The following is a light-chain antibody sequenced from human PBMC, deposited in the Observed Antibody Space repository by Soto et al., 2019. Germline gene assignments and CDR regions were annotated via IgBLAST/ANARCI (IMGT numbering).Light chain of an antibody. V-gene: IGKV3-20*01. CDR3: QQYGSSPWT. CDR2: GVS. J-gene: IGKJ1*01. CDR1: ESVRSSY. Sequence: EIVLTQSPGTLSLSPGERAALSCRASESVRSSYLAWYQQKPGQAPRLLIYGVSSRATGIPERFSGSGSGTDFTLTISRLDPEDFAVYYGQQYGSSPWTVGQGTKVQIK.